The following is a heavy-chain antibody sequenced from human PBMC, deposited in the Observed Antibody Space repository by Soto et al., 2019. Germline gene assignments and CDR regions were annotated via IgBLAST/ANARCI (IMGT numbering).Heavy chain of an antibody. CDR2: IDPSDSYT. D-gene: IGHD6-6*01. V-gene: IGHV5-10-1*01. J-gene: IGHJ6*02. CDR1: GYSFTSYW. Sequence: GESLKISCKGSGYSFTSYWISWVRQMPGKGLEWMGRIDPSDSYTNYSPSFQGHVTISADKSISTAYLQWSSLKASDTAMYYCASRISSSSHYYYCGMDVWGQGTTVTVSS. CDR3: ASRISSSSHYYYCGMDV.